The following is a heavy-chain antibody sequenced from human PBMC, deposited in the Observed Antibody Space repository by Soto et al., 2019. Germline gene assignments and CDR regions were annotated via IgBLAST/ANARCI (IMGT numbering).Heavy chain of an antibody. D-gene: IGHD3-10*01. CDR2: ISAYNGNT. CDR3: ARLLITMVRGVIIENWFDP. J-gene: IGHJ5*02. V-gene: IGHV1-18*01. Sequence: QVQLVQSGAEVKKPGASVKVSCKASGYTFTSYGISWVRQAPGQGLEWMGWISAYNGNTNYAQKLQGRATMPKDTSTSKDYRELRSLRSDDTAVYYCARLLITMVRGVIIENWFDPWGQGTLVTVSS. CDR1: GYTFTSYG.